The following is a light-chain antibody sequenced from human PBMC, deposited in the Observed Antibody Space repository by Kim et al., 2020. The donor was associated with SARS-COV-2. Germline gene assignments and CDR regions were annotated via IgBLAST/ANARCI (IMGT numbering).Light chain of an antibody. CDR3: QKYNAAPWT. J-gene: IGKJ1*01. CDR2: GVS. CDR1: QGITNY. Sequence: ASVGDRVTITCRASQGITNYLAWYQQKPGKVPKLLIYGVSTLQSGVPSRFSGSGSGTDFTLTISSLQPEDVATYYCQKYNAAPWTFGQGTKVEIK. V-gene: IGKV1-27*01.